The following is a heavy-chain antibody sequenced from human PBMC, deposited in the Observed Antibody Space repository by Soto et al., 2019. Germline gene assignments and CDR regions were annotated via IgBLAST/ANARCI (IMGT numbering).Heavy chain of an antibody. CDR3: ARQVLGDYGYFFDY. CDR2: IYYSGST. J-gene: IGHJ4*02. CDR1: GGSIISSSYY. Sequence: LSLTCTVSGGSIISSSYYWGWIRQPPGKGLEWIGSIYYSGSTYYNPSLKSRVTISVDTSKNQFSLKLSSVTAADTAVYYCARQVLGDYGYFFDYWGQGTLVTVSS. D-gene: IGHD4-17*01. V-gene: IGHV4-39*01.